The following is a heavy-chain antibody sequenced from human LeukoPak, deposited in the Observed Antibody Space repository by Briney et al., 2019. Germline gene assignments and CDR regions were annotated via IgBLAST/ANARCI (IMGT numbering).Heavy chain of an antibody. V-gene: IGHV3-30*03. CDR2: ISYDGSNK. CDR3: ARGPGSSSWYLFDY. J-gene: IGHJ4*02. CDR1: GFTFSSYG. D-gene: IGHD6-13*01. Sequence: PGGSLRLSCAASGFTFSSYGMHWVRQAPGKGLEWVAVISYDGSNKYYADSVKGRFAISRDNSKNTLYLQMNSLTIEDTAVYYCARGPGSSSWYLFDYWGQGTLVTVSS.